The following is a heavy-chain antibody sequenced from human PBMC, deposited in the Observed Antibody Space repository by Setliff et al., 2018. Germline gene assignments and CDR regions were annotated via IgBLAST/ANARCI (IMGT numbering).Heavy chain of an antibody. CDR3: ARDEGSGWYVGY. V-gene: IGHV1-46*01. CDR2: INPSGGST. Sequence: GASVKVSCKASGYTFTSYDINWMRQAPGQGLEWMGIINPSGGSTSYAQKFQGRVTMARDTSTSTVYMELSSLRSEDTAVYYCARDEGSGWYVGYWGQGTLVTVSS. J-gene: IGHJ4*02. D-gene: IGHD6-19*01. CDR1: GYTFTSYD.